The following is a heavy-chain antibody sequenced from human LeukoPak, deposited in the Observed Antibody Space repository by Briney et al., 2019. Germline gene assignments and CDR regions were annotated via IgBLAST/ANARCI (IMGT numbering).Heavy chain of an antibody. J-gene: IGHJ4*02. V-gene: IGHV3-7*01. Sequence: GGSLRLSCATSGFTFSIYWMSWVRQAPGKGLEWVANINQDGGEKYYVDSLKGRFTNSRDNTKNSLFLQMNSLRADDTALYYCARAASTGTVDYWGQGTLVTVSA. CDR3: ARAASTGTVDY. D-gene: IGHD1-1*01. CDR1: GFTFSIYW. CDR2: INQDGGEK.